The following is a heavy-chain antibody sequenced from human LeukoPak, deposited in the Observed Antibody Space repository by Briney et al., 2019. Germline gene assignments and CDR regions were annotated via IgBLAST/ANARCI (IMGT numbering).Heavy chain of an antibody. Sequence: PSETLSLTCTVSGGSITSYYWSWIRQPPGKGLEWIGYIYYSGSTNYNPSLKSRVTISVDTSKNQFSLKLSSVTAADTAVYYCGRLRVATTVTTGYYYYGMDVWGQGTTVTVSS. CDR1: GGSITSYY. V-gene: IGHV4-59*08. CDR3: GRLRVATTVTTGYYYYGMDV. D-gene: IGHD4-17*01. J-gene: IGHJ6*02. CDR2: IYYSGST.